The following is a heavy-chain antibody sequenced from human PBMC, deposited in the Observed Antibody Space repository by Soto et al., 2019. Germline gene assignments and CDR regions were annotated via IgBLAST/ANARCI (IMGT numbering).Heavy chain of an antibody. CDR1: GGSISSGGYS. Sequence: KTSETLSLTCAVSGGSISSGGYSWSWIRQPPGKGLEWIGYIYHSGSTYYNPSLKSRVTISVDRSKNQFSLKLSSVTAADTAVYYCAREQMGYDSSGYYHNWFDPWGQGTLVTVSS. CDR3: AREQMGYDSSGYYHNWFDP. D-gene: IGHD3-22*01. V-gene: IGHV4-30-2*01. J-gene: IGHJ5*02. CDR2: IYHSGST.